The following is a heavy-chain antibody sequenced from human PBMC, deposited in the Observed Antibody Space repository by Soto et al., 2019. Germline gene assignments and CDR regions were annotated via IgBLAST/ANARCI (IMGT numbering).Heavy chain of an antibody. J-gene: IGHJ4*02. D-gene: IGHD5-12*01. CDR1: GGSISSYY. V-gene: IGHV4-59*01. Sequence: SETLSLTCTVSGGSISSYYWSWIRQPPGKGLEWIGYIYYSGSTNYNPSLKSRVTISVDTSKNQFSLKLSSVTAADTAVYYCARAITEPHVIDYWGQGTLVTVSS. CDR2: IYYSGST. CDR3: ARAITEPHVIDY.